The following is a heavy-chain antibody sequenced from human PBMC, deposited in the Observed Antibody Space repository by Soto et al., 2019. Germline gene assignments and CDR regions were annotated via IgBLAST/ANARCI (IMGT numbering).Heavy chain of an antibody. J-gene: IGHJ6*02. D-gene: IGHD5-18*01. CDR2: IRSKTDGGTT. CDR3: TTDPHSDTAMDNCYYYYGMDV. Sequence: LRLSCAASGFTFSNACMSWVRQAPVKGLEWGGRIRSKTDGGTTDYAAPVKGRFTISRDDSKNTLYLQMNSLKTEDTAVYYCTTDPHSDTAMDNCYYYYGMDVWGQGTTVTVSS. CDR1: GFTFSNAC. V-gene: IGHV3-15*01.